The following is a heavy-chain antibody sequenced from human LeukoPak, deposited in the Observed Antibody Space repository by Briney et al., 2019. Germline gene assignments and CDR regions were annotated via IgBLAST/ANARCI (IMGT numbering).Heavy chain of an antibody. J-gene: IGHJ4*02. CDR1: GFTVSSNY. CDR2: IYSGGST. V-gene: IGHV3-66*02. CDR3: AKDASIAVAGTSAPTFDY. D-gene: IGHD6-19*01. Sequence: PGGSLRLSCAASGFTVSSNYMSWVRQAPGKGLEWVSVIYSGGSTYYADSVKGRFTISRDNSKNTLYLQMNSLRAEDTAVYYCAKDASIAVAGTSAPTFDYWGQGTLVTVSS.